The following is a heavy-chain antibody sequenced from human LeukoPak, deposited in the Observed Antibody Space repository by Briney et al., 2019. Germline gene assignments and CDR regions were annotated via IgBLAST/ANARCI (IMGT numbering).Heavy chain of an antibody. Sequence: ASVKVSCKASGYTFTNYAIHWVRLAPGQRLEWMGWINAGIGNTKYSQKFQGRVATTRDTSASAAYMELSSLRSEDTAVYYCARTQGVFYGGNFGAFHIWGQGTMVTVSS. CDR2: INAGIGNT. J-gene: IGHJ3*02. CDR3: ARTQGVFYGGNFGAFHI. D-gene: IGHD4-23*01. V-gene: IGHV1-3*01. CDR1: GYTFTNYA.